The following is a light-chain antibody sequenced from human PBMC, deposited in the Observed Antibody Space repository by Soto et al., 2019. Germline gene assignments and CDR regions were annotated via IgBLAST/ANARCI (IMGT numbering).Light chain of an antibody. CDR2: EVN. CDR3: SSYADSANYV. Sequence: QSALTQPASVSGSPGQSITISCTGTSSDVGGYEYVSWYQQYPGKAPKLMIYEVNNRPSGVSHRFSGSKSGNTASLTISGLQAEDEADYYCSSYADSANYVFGTGTNVTVL. J-gene: IGLJ1*01. CDR1: SSDVGGYEY. V-gene: IGLV2-14*01.